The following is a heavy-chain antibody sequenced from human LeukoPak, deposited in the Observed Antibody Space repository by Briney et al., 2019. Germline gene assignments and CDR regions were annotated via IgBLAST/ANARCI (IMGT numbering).Heavy chain of an antibody. CDR2: INGSGDST. J-gene: IGHJ5*01. CDR3: ARGRTHSSSWSDS. V-gene: IGHV3-23*01. D-gene: IGHD6-13*01. CDR1: GFTFSSYS. Sequence: GGSLRLSCAASGFTFSSYSMNWVRQAPGKGLEWVSAINGSGDSTYYADSVKGRFTISRDNSKNTLYLQMNSLRAEDTAVYYCARGRTHSSSWSDSWGQGTLVTVSS.